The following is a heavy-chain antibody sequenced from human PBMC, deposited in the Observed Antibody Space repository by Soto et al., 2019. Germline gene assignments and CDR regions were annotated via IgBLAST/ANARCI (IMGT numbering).Heavy chain of an antibody. D-gene: IGHD2-15*01. Sequence: PSETLSLTCTFSGGSISSSSYYWGWMRQPPGKGLEWIGSIYYSGSTYYNPSLKSRVTISVDTSKNQFSLKLSSVTAADTAVYYCARHTPAISISDHWGQGTLVTVSS. V-gene: IGHV4-39*01. CDR2: IYYSGST. J-gene: IGHJ4*02. CDR1: GGSISSSSYY. CDR3: ARHTPAISISDH.